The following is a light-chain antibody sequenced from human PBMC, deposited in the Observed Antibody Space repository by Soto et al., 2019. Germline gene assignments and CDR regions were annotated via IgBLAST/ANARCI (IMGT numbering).Light chain of an antibody. CDR1: QSISNH. Sequence: DIQMTQSPSSLSASVEDRVIITCRASQSISNHLNWYQQKPGKAPKLLIFAASSLQSGVPSRFSGSRSGPDFTLTISSLQPEDFATYYCQHSYSSPPTFGQGTNVEIK. V-gene: IGKV1-39*01. CDR2: AAS. J-gene: IGKJ1*01. CDR3: QHSYSSPPT.